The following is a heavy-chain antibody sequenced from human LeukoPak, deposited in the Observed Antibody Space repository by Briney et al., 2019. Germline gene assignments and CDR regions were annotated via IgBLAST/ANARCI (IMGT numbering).Heavy chain of an antibody. CDR3: ARDINDFWSGYLHDY. V-gene: IGHV1-2*02. CDR1: GYTFTGYY. D-gene: IGHD3-3*01. Sequence: ASVKVSCKASGYTFTGYYMHWVRQAPGQGLEWMGWINPNSGGTNYAQKFQGRVTMTRDTSISTAYMELSRLRSDDTAVYYCARDINDFWSGYLHDYWGQGTLVTVSS. J-gene: IGHJ4*02. CDR2: INPNSGGT.